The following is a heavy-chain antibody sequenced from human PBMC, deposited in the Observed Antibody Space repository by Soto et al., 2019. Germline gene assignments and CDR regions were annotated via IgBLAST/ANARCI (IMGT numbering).Heavy chain of an antibody. V-gene: IGHV3-64D*06. CDR2: ISSYGGST. D-gene: IGHD3-10*01. CDR1: GFTFSSYA. Sequence: PGGSLRLSCSASGFTFSSYAMHWVRQAPGKGLEYVSAISSYGGSTYYADSVKGRFTISRDNSKNTLYLQMSSLRAEDTAVYYCVTQHVGSGSYIFDYWGQGTLVTVSS. J-gene: IGHJ4*02. CDR3: VTQHVGSGSYIFDY.